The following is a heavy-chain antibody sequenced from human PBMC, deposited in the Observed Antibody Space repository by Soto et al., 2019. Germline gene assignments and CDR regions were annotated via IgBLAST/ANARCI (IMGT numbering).Heavy chain of an antibody. D-gene: IGHD6-19*01. V-gene: IGHV5-51*01. CDR2: IYPGDSDT. CDR3: ASTAVADYYYYYGMDV. Sequence: GESLKISCKGSGYSFTSYWIGWVRQMPGKGLEWMGIIYPGDSDTRYSPSFQGQVTISADKSISTAYPQWSSLKASDTAMYYCASTAVADYYYYYGMDVWGQGTTVTVS. CDR1: GYSFTSYW. J-gene: IGHJ6*02.